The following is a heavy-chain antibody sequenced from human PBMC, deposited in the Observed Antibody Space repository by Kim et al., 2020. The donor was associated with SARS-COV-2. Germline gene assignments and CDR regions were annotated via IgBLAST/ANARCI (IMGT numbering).Heavy chain of an antibody. Sequence: GGSLRLSCAASGFTFSSYWMHWVRQAPGKGLVWVSRINSDGSSTSYADSVKGRFTISRDNAKNTLYLQMNSLRAEDTAVYYCAAAGEAWSGYRNWFDPWGQGTLVTVSS. V-gene: IGHV3-74*01. D-gene: IGHD3-3*01. J-gene: IGHJ5*02. CDR3: AAAGEAWSGYRNWFDP. CDR1: GFTFSSYW. CDR2: INSDGSST.